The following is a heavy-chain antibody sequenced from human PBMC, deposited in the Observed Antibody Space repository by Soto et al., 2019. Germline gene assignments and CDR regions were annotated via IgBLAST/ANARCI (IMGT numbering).Heavy chain of an antibody. D-gene: IGHD6-13*01. CDR3: ARGIEDYGIAAAGTEGYYFDY. J-gene: IGHJ4*02. Sequence: SQTLSLTCAISGDSVSSNSAAWNWIRQSPSRGLEWLGRTYYRSKWYNDYAVSVKSRITINPDTSKNQFSLQPNSVTPEDTAVYYCARGIEDYGIAAAGTEGYYFDYWGQGTLVTVSS. CDR1: GDSVSSNSAA. CDR2: TYYRSKWYN. V-gene: IGHV6-1*01.